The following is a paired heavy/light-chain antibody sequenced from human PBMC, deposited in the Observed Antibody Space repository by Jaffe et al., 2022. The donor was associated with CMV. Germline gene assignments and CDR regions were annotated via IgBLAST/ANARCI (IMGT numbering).Heavy chain of an antibody. Sequence: QVQLVESGGGLVKPGGSLRLSCAASGFTFSDYYMSWIRQAPGKGLEWVSYISSSGSTIYYADSVKGRFTISRDNAKNSLYLQMNSLRAEDTAVYYCARDGGQQLVPLFYYYYGMDVWGQGTTVTVSS. J-gene: IGHJ6*02. CDR2: ISSSGSTI. V-gene: IGHV3-11*01. CDR1: GFTFSDYY. CDR3: ARDGGQQLVPLFYYYYGMDV. D-gene: IGHD6-13*01.
Light chain of an antibody. Sequence: QSVLTQPPSASGTPGQRVTISCSGSSSNIGSNTVNWYQQLPGTAPKLLIYSNNQRPSGVPDRFSGSKSGTSASLAISGLQSEDEADYYCAAWDDSLNGGVFGGGTKLTVL. CDR3: AAWDDSLNGGV. V-gene: IGLV1-44*01. J-gene: IGLJ3*02. CDR2: SNN. CDR1: SSNIGSNT.